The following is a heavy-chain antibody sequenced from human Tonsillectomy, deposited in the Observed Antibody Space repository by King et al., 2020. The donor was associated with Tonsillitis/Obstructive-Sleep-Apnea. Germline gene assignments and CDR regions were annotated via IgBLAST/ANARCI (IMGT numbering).Heavy chain of an antibody. V-gene: IGHV3-23*04. D-gene: IGHD2-2*01. CDR1: GFSFNNYV. Sequence: VQLVESGGGLVQPGGSLRLSCAASGFSFNNYVMGWVRQAPGRGLEWVSAIGGSGGSTYYTDSVKGRFTISRDNSKNTFYLQMNGLRAETTAVYYCAKRYCTTTGCSFFDYWGQGTLVTVSS. CDR3: AKRYCTTTGCSFFDY. CDR2: IGGSGGST. J-gene: IGHJ4*02.